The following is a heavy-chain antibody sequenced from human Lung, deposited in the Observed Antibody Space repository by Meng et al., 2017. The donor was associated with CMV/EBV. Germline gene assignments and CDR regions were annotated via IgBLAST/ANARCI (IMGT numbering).Heavy chain of an antibody. CDR1: GGSISSSDYY. Sequence: SETLSLXXTVSGGSISSSDYYWAWLRQTPGKGLEDFGSIHYDGTTYYNPSLKSRVTMSLDASKNQFSLRLSSVTAADTAGYYCARDYKYDTSPFDYWGRRALVTVSS. J-gene: IGHJ4*02. V-gene: IGHV4-39*07. CDR3: ARDYKYDTSPFDY. D-gene: IGHD3-22*01. CDR2: IHYDGTT.